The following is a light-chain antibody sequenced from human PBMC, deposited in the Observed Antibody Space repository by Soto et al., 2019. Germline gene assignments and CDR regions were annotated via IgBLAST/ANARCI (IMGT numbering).Light chain of an antibody. Sequence: EIVMTQSPASLSVSPGDGATLSCRARQSVASNVAWYQQKPGQGPRLLIHGASTRAVGVPARFSGSGSGKDFTLTIDSLQSEDFAVYYCQQYHNWPPQYTFGQGTKLQIK. V-gene: IGKV3-15*01. J-gene: IGKJ2*01. CDR1: QSVASN. CDR2: GAS. CDR3: QQYHNWPPQYT.